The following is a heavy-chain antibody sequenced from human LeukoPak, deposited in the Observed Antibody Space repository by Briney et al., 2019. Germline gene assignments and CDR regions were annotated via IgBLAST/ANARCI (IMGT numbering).Heavy chain of an antibody. V-gene: IGHV3-48*04. Sequence: GGSLRLSCAASGFTFSSYSMNWVRQAPGKGLEWVSYISSSGSTIYYADSVKGRFTISRDNAKNSLYLQMNSLRAEDTAVYYCARERDLSGYYYAVDAFDIWGQGTMVTVSS. CDR1: GFTFSSYS. CDR3: ARERDLSGYYYAVDAFDI. CDR2: ISSSGSTI. D-gene: IGHD3-22*01. J-gene: IGHJ3*02.